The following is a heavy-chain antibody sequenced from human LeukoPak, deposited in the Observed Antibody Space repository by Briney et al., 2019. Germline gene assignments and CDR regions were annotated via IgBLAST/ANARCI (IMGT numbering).Heavy chain of an antibody. CDR1: GGSLSSGGYS. V-gene: IGHV4-30-2*01. CDR3: ARGSGTLGAFDI. Sequence: SETLSLTCAVSGGSLSSGGYSWSWIRQPPGKGLEWIGYIYHSGSTYYNPSLKSRVTISVDRSKNQFSLKLSSVTAADTAVYYCARGSGTLGAFDIWGQGTMVTVSS. D-gene: IGHD1-7*01. J-gene: IGHJ3*02. CDR2: IYHSGST.